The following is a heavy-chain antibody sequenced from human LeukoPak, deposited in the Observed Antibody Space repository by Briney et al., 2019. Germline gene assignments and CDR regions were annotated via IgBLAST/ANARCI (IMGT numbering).Heavy chain of an antibody. J-gene: IGHJ4*02. D-gene: IGHD4-17*01. V-gene: IGHV1-8*01. CDR2: MNSNSGNT. CDR3: ARAGKYGDLLG. Sequence: ASVKVSRKASVYTFTSYDINWVRQAAGQGLEWMGWMNSNSGNTGYAQKFQGRVTMTRNTSISTAYMELSSLRSEDTAVYYCARAGKYGDLLGWSQGSLVTVSS. CDR1: VYTFTSYD.